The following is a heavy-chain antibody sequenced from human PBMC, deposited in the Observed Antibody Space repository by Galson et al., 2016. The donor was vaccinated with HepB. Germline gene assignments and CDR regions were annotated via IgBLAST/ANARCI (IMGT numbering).Heavy chain of an antibody. J-gene: IGHJ4*02. V-gene: IGHV3-53*01. CDR3: AKVPAGMVTYDSFDY. D-gene: IGHD4-23*01. CDR2: RDGRGDA. CDR1: GFSVSANY. Sequence: SMLPSCSASGFSVSANYLTWVRHTPWKGKELVSVRDGRGDAYYAYSVTGRFTISRDNSKNTLYLQMNTLTAEDTAIYYCAKVPAGMVTYDSFDYWGQGTLVTVSS.